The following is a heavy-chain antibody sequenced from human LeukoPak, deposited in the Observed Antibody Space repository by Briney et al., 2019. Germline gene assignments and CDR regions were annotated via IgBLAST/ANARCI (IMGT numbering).Heavy chain of an antibody. CDR1: GYSFTSYC. V-gene: IGHV5-51*01. J-gene: IGHJ4*02. D-gene: IGHD3-10*01. CDR2: IYPGDSDT. Sequence: GESLKISCKGSGYSFTSYCICWVRQMPGKGLEWMGIIYPGDSDTRYSPYFQGQVTISAAKSITTAYLQWSSLKASDTAMYYCARLLGYGSGSEPEYYFDYWGQGTLVTVSS. CDR3: ARLLGYGSGSEPEYYFDY.